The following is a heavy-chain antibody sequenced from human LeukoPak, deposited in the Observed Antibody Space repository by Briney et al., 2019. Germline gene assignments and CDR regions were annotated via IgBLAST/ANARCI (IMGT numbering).Heavy chain of an antibody. Sequence: SVKVSCKASGGTFNSYAISWVRQAPGQGLEGMGRIIPIFGTANYAQKFQGRVTITTDESTSTAYMELSSLRSEDTAVYYCARESPGMVRGVNYYFDYWGQGTLVTVSS. D-gene: IGHD3-10*01. CDR3: ARESPGMVRGVNYYFDY. J-gene: IGHJ4*02. CDR2: IIPIFGTA. CDR1: GGTFNSYA. V-gene: IGHV1-69*05.